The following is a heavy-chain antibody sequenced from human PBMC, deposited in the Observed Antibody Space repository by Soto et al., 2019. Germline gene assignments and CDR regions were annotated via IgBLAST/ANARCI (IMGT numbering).Heavy chain of an antibody. CDR1: GDSVSSNSAA. V-gene: IGHV6-1*01. CDR3: ARGRYYYGSNWFDP. CDR2: TYYRSKWYN. J-gene: IGHJ5*02. Sequence: SQTLSLTFAISGDSVSSNSAAWNWIRRSPSGGLEWLGRTYYRSKWYNDYAVSVRSRITINPDTSKNQFSLQLNSVTPEDTAVYYCARGRYYYGSNWFDPWGQGTLVTVSS. D-gene: IGHD3-10*01.